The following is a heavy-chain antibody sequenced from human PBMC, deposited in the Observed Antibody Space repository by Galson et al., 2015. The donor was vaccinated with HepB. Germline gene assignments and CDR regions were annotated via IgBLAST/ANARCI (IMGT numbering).Heavy chain of an antibody. CDR1: GFTFSSYG. Sequence: SLRLSCAASGFTFSSYGMHWVRQAPGKGLEWVAVISYDGSNKYYADSVKGRFTISRDNSKNTLYLQMNSLRAEDTAVYYCAKDRTVDTAMVFDYWGQGTLVTVSS. J-gene: IGHJ4*02. V-gene: IGHV3-30*18. D-gene: IGHD5-18*01. CDR2: ISYDGSNK. CDR3: AKDRTVDTAMVFDY.